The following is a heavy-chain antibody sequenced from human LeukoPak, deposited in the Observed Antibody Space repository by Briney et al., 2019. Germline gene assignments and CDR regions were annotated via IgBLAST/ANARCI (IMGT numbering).Heavy chain of an antibody. CDR1: GGSFSDYY. CDR2: INQSGSA. D-gene: IGHD3-22*01. Sequence: SETLSLTCTIYGGSFSDYYWTWIRQSPGKGLEWIAEINQSGSAFYKSSLKSRVTISVDTSKNQFSLKLTSVTAADSAVYYCARASRSYYYDVNDHGGSYCDFWGQGTPVTVSS. J-gene: IGHJ4*02. V-gene: IGHV4-34*01. CDR3: ARASRSYYYDVNDHGGSYCDF.